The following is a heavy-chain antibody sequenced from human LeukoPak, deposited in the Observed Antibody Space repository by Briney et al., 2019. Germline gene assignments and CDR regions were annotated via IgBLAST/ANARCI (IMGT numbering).Heavy chain of an antibody. J-gene: IGHJ6*03. Sequence: EGSLRLSCAASGFTFSDYYMSWIRQAPGKGLEWVSYISSSGSTIYYADSVKGRFTISRDNAKNSLYLQMNSLRAEDTAVYYCAREACSGGSCYSYYYYYMDVWGKGTTVTISS. D-gene: IGHD2-15*01. CDR3: AREACSGGSCYSYYYYYMDV. CDR1: GFTFSDYY. V-gene: IGHV3-11*01. CDR2: ISSSGSTI.